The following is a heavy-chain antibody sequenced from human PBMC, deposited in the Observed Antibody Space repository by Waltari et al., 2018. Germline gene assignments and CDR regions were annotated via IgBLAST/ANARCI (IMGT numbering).Heavy chain of an antibody. CDR2: IYYSGST. V-gene: IGHV4-31*03. CDR3: ARSVGVVVVPAAFDY. CDR1: GVSISSGGYY. Sequence: QVQLQESGPGLVKPSQTLSLTCTVSGVSISSGGYYWSWIRQHPGKGLEWIGYIYYSGSTYYNPSLKSRVTISVDTSKNQFSLKLSSVTAADTAVYYCARSVGVVVVPAAFDYWGQGTLVTVSS. D-gene: IGHD2-2*01. J-gene: IGHJ4*02.